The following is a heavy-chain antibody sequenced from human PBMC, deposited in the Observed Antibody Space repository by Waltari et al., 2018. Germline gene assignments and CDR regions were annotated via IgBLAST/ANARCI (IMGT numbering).Heavy chain of an antibody. V-gene: IGHV4-34*01. J-gene: IGHJ4*02. CDR2: INHSGNT. Sequence: QVQLQQWGAGLLKPSATLSLTCAVYGGPFSGYYWSWIRQPPGKGLEWIGEINHSGNTNYNPSLKSRVTISGDTSKNQFSLHLSSVTAADTAVYFCARGKYQYGGNYFMFWDQGALVTVSS. D-gene: IGHD1-26*01. CDR1: GGPFSGYY. CDR3: ARGKYQYGGNYFMF.